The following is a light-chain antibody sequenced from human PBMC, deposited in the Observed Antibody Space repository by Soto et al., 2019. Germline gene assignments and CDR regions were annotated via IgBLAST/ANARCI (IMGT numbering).Light chain of an antibody. J-gene: IGLJ3*02. CDR1: SGSVSTSYY. Sequence: QAVVTQEPSFSVSPGGTVTLTCGLSSGSVSTSYYPSWHQQTPGQAPRTLIYNTDTRSSGVPDRFSGSILGNKAALTITGAQADDESEYYCMLYMGSVFWVFDGGTKLTVL. CDR3: MLYMGSVFWV. CDR2: NTD. V-gene: IGLV8-61*01.